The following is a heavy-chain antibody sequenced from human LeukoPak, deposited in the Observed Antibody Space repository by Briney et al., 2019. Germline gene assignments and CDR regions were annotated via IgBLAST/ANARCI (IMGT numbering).Heavy chain of an antibody. J-gene: IGHJ6*02. Sequence: PGGSLRLSCAASGFTFSSYGMHWVRQAPGKGLEWVAVISYDGSNKYYADSVKGRFTISRDNSKNTLYLQMNSLRAEDTAVYYCAKEIAVTTWNDYYYYYGMDVWGQGTTVTVSS. CDR2: ISYDGSNK. CDR3: AKEIAVTTWNDYYYYYGMDV. V-gene: IGHV3-30*18. CDR1: GFTFSSYG. D-gene: IGHD4-17*01.